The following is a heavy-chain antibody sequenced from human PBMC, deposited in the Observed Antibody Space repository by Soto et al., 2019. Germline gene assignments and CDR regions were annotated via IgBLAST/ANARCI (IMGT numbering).Heavy chain of an antibody. CDR3: ARVGLGSGGTDY. CDR1: GYSISSGYY. V-gene: IGHV4-38-2*01. Sequence: QVQLQESGPGLVKPSETLSLTCAVSGYSISSGYYWGWIRQPPGKGLEWIGSIYHSGSTYYNPSLKSRVTISVDTSKNQVSLKLSSVTAADTAVYYCARVGLGSGGTDYWGQGTLVTVSS. D-gene: IGHD1-26*01. CDR2: IYHSGST. J-gene: IGHJ4*02.